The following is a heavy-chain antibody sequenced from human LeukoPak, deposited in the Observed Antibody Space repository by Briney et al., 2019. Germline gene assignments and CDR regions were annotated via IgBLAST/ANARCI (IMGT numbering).Heavy chain of an antibody. J-gene: IGHJ4*02. V-gene: IGHV4-34*01. CDR1: GGSFSGYY. CDR3: ASRGGPHDY. D-gene: IGHD3-16*01. Sequence: SETLSLTCAVYGGSFSGYYWSWIRQPPGKGLEWIGEINHSGSTNYNPSLKSRVTISVDTPKKQLSLKLSSVTAADTAVYYCASRGGPHDYWGQGTLVTVSS. CDR2: INHSGST.